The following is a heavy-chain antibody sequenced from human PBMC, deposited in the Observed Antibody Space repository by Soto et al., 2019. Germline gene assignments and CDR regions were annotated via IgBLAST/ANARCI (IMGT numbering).Heavy chain of an antibody. J-gene: IGHJ5*02. CDR2: IDPSDSYT. D-gene: IGHD2-2*02. Sequence: GESLKISCKGSGYSFTNYWISWVRQMPGKGLEWMGRIDPSDSYTKHSPSFQGHVTISADKSISTAYLQWSSLKASDTAMYYCARQYCRSTSCYIGWFDPWGQGTLVTVSS. V-gene: IGHV5-10-1*01. CDR3: ARQYCRSTSCYIGWFDP. CDR1: GYSFTNYW.